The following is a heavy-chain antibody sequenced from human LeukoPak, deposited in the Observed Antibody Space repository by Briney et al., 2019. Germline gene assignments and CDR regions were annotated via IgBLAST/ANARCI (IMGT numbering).Heavy chain of an antibody. CDR3: AKSRVEGSFYYFDC. Sequence: GGSLRLSCAASGFTFDDYGMSWVRQAPGKGLEWVSAISGSDGRTYYADSVKGRFTISRDNSKNTLYLQMNSLRAEDTAVYSCAKSRVEGSFYYFDCWGQGTLVTVSS. CDR2: ISGSDGRT. J-gene: IGHJ4*02. V-gene: IGHV3-23*01. CDR1: GFTFDDYG. D-gene: IGHD3-3*01.